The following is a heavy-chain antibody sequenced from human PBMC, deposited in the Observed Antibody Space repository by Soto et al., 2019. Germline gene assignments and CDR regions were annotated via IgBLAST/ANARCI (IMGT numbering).Heavy chain of an antibody. CDR3: ARGYGRNFYY. V-gene: IGHV4-34*01. D-gene: IGHD3-10*01. Sequence: PSETLSLTCAVYGGSFSGCYWNWIRQPPGKGLEWIGEINHSGSTNYNPSLKSRVTISVDTSKNQFSLKLGSVTAADTAVYYCARGYGRNFYYWGQGTLVTVSS. J-gene: IGHJ4*02. CDR1: GGSFSGCY. CDR2: INHSGST.